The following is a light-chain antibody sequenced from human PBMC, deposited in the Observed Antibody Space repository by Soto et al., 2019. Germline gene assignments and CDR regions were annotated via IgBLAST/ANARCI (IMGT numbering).Light chain of an antibody. CDR2: GAS. CDR3: QQYGSSPFT. J-gene: IGKJ3*01. CDR1: QNVNNR. V-gene: IGKV3-20*01. Sequence: EILLTQSPGSLSVFPGERASLSCRASQNVNNRLAWYQQKAGQAPRLLISGASSRATGIPDRFSGSGSGTDFTLTISRLESDDFAVYYCQQYGSSPFTFGPGTKVDIK.